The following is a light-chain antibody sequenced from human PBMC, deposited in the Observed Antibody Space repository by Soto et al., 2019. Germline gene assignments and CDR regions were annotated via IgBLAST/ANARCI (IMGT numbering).Light chain of an antibody. CDR3: CSDTGSVV. J-gene: IGLJ2*01. CDR2: DVT. CDR1: SSDIGGSNF. V-gene: IGLV2-11*01. Sequence: QSALPQPRSVSGSPGQSVTISCTGTSSDIGGSNFVSWYQQHPGKAPKLMIYDVTKRPSGVPDRFSGSKSGNTASLTISGLQADDESDYYCCSDTGSVVFGGGTKLTVL.